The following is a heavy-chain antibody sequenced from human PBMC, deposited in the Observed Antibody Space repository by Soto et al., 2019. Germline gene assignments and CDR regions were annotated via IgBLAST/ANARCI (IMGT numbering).Heavy chain of an antibody. CDR3: AQGGALESINPYYFDY. Sequence: QVQLVESGGGVVQPGRSLRLSCAVSGFTFSNYGRHWVRQAPGKGLEWVAVISYDGGNKYYADSVKGRFTISRDNSKNTLYLHMNSLRAEDTAVYYWAQGGALESINPYYFDYWCQGTLVTFSS. V-gene: IGHV3-30*18. J-gene: IGHJ4*02. CDR2: ISYDGGNK. CDR1: GFTFSNYG. D-gene: IGHD3-3*01.